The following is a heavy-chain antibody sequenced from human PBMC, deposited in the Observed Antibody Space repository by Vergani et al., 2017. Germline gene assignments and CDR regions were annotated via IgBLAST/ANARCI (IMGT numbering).Heavy chain of an antibody. Sequence: QVQLVESAGGVVQPGGSLRLSCAASGFTFSNFGMHWIRQAPGKGLEWLAYIGKDGINTRYRDAVKGRFTVSRDNSKDILYLQMNSLRDEDTGVYYCARDLRLLYNRFDPWGQGTLVTVS. CDR3: ARDLRLLYNRFDP. D-gene: IGHD1-14*01. CDR2: IGKDGINT. V-gene: IGHV3-30*02. J-gene: IGHJ5*02. CDR1: GFTFSNFG.